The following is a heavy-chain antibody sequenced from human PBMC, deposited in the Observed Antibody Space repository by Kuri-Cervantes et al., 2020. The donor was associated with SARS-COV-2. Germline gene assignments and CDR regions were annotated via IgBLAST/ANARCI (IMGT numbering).Heavy chain of an antibody. V-gene: IGHV3-30-3*01. CDR1: GFTFSSYA. CDR2: ISYDGSNK. J-gene: IGHJ4*02. D-gene: IGHD2-21*01. Sequence: GESLKISCAASGFTFSSYAMHWVRQAPGKGLEWVAVISYDGSNKCYADSVKGRFTISRDNSKNTLYLQMNSLRSEDTAMYYCAKDRVGVQDFWGQGTLVTVSS. CDR3: AKDRVGVQDF.